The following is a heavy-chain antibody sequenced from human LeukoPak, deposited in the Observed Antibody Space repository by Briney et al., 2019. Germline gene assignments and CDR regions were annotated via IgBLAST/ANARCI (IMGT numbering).Heavy chain of an antibody. CDR2: ITGRGEST. V-gene: IGHV3-23*01. CDR3: AKDRRLASFDY. J-gene: IGHJ4*02. CDR1: GFTFSSYG. D-gene: IGHD6-25*01. Sequence: TGGSLRLSCAASGFTFSSYGMNWVRQAPGKGLEWASGITGRGESTYYADSVKGRFTISRDNSKNTLYLQMNSLRAGDTAIYYCAKDRRLASFDYGGQGTLVTVSS.